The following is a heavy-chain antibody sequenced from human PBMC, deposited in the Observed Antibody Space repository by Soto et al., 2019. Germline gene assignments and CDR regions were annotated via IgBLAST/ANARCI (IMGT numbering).Heavy chain of an antibody. D-gene: IGHD3-10*01. CDR2: ISYDGSNK. CDR1: GFTFSSYA. CDR3: ARDREYYGSGSYFDI. Sequence: PGGSLRLSCAASGFTFSSYAMHWVRQAPGKGLEWVAVISYDGSNKYYADSVKGRFTISRDNSKNTLYLQMNSLRAEDTAVYYCARDREYYGSGSYFDIWGQGTMVT. V-gene: IGHV3-30-3*01. J-gene: IGHJ3*02.